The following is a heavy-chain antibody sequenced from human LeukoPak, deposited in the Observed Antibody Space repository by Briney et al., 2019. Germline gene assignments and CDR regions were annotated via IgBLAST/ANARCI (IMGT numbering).Heavy chain of an antibody. J-gene: IGHJ3*02. CDR2: ISYDGSKK. Sequence: PGGSLRLSCAASGLAFSSYAMHWVRQAPGKGLEWVAVISYDGSKKYYVDSVKGRFTISRDNSKNTLYLQMNSLRAEDTAVYYCARSPDDAFDIWGQGTMVTVSS. CDR3: ARSPDDAFDI. V-gene: IGHV3-30-3*01. CDR1: GLAFSSYA.